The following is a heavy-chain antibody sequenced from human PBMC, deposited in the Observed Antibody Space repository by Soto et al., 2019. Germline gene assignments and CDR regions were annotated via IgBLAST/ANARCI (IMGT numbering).Heavy chain of an antibody. Sequence: PGGSLRLSCAASGFTFSSYGMHWVRQAPGKGLEWVAVISYDGSNKYYADSVKGRFTISRDNSKDTLYLQMNSLRAEDTAVYYCANYYYGSGTIHDPYGMDVWGQGTMVTVSS. D-gene: IGHD3-10*01. CDR3: ANYYYGSGTIHDPYGMDV. CDR2: ISYDGSNK. J-gene: IGHJ6*02. CDR1: GFTFSSYG. V-gene: IGHV3-30*18.